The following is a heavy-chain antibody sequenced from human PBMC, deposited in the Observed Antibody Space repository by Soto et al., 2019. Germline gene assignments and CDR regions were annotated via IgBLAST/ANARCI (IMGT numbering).Heavy chain of an antibody. CDR1: GFTFSYYG. D-gene: IGHD5-18*01. J-gene: IGHJ6*02. CDR3: AIDRGSYGYYYGMDV. Sequence: QVQLVESGGGVVQPGRSLRLSCAASGFTFSYYGMHWVRQAPGKGLEWVAVIWYDGSNKFYADSVKGRFTISRDNSKNTLFLQMNSLRAEDTAVYYCAIDRGSYGYYYGMDVWGQGTTVTVSS. V-gene: IGHV3-33*01. CDR2: IWYDGSNK.